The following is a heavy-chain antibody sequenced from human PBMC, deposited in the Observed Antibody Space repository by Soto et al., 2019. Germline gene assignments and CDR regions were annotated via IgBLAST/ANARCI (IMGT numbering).Heavy chain of an antibody. D-gene: IGHD1-26*01. CDR3: AIPLGGSVGSLDAFDI. J-gene: IGHJ3*02. Sequence: SVKVSCKASGGTFSSYAISWVRQAPGQGLEWMGGIIPIFGTANYAQKFQGRVTITADESTSTAYMELSSLRSEDTAVYYCAIPLGGSVGSLDAFDIWGQGTTVTVSS. V-gene: IGHV1-69*13. CDR1: GGTFSSYA. CDR2: IIPIFGTA.